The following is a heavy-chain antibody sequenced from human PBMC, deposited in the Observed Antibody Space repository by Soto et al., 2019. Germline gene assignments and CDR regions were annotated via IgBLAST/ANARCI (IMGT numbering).Heavy chain of an antibody. CDR3: ARDKVVPAPIDY. CDR2: ISSSSSYI. D-gene: IGHD2-2*01. V-gene: IGHV3-21*01. Sequence: GGSLRLSCAASGFTFSSYSMNWVRQAPGKGLEWVSSISSSSSYIYYADSVKGRFTISRDNAKNSLYLQMNSLRAEDTAVYYCARDKVVPAPIDYWGQGTLVTVSS. CDR1: GFTFSSYS. J-gene: IGHJ4*02.